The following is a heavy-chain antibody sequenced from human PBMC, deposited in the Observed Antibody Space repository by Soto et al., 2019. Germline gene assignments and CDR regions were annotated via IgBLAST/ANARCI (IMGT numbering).Heavy chain of an antibody. CDR2: IIPIFGTA. Sequence: ASVKVSCKASGGTFSSYAISWVRQAPGQGLEWMGGIIPIFGTANYAQKFQGRVTITADESTSTAYMELSSLRSEDTAVYYCAREVKLITIFGVVTPDYYYYGMDVWGQGTTVTVSS. D-gene: IGHD3-3*01. V-gene: IGHV1-69*13. CDR1: GGTFSSYA. J-gene: IGHJ6*02. CDR3: AREVKLITIFGVVTPDYYYYGMDV.